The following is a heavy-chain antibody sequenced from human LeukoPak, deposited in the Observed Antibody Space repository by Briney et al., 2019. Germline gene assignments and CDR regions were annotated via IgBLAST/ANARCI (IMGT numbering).Heavy chain of an antibody. D-gene: IGHD3-10*01. CDR3: ARAIYGSGSYYNLDY. Sequence: PSETLSLTCTVSGGSISTYYWNWIRQPPGKGLEWIGYIYYSGSTNYNPSLKSRVTISVDTSKNQFSLKLSSVTAADTAVYYCARAIYGSGSYYNLDYWGQGTLVTVSS. CDR2: IYYSGST. J-gene: IGHJ4*02. CDR1: GGSISTYY. V-gene: IGHV4-59*01.